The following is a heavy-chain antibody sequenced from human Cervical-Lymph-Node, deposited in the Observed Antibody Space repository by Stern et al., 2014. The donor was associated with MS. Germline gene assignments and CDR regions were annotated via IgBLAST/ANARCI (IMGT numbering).Heavy chain of an antibody. CDR1: GFTFTSYY. Sequence: VQLVESGAEVKKPGASVKVSCKASGFTFTSYYMPWVRQAPGHGLEWMGISIPSGGSTSYAQKFQGRVTMTRDTSTSTVYMELSSLRSEDTAVYYCAREVAGHRLGMMDVWGQGTTVTVSS. V-gene: IGHV1-46*01. D-gene: IGHD6-19*01. CDR3: AREVAGHRLGMMDV. J-gene: IGHJ6*02. CDR2: SIPSGGST.